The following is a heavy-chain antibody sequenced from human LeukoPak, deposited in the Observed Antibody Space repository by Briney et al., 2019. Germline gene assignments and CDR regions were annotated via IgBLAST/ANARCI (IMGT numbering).Heavy chain of an antibody. CDR1: GFTSSSYG. D-gene: IGHD4-17*01. J-gene: IGHJ4*02. CDR3: AKVSTTVTTMYYFDY. V-gene: IGHV3-30*18. CDR2: ISYDGSNK. Sequence: GGSLRLSCAASGFTSSSYGMHWVRQAPGKGLEWVAVISYDGSNKYYADSVKGRFTISRDNSKNTLYLQMNSLRAEDTAVYYCAKVSTTVTTMYYFDYWGQGTLVTVSS.